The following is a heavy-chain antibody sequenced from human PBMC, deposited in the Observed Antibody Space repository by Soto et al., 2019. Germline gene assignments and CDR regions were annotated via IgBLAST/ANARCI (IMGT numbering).Heavy chain of an antibody. V-gene: IGHV3-23*01. D-gene: IGHD2-2*01. CDR3: ATTRVGPCSSSICFSGIFDGMDV. J-gene: IGHJ6*02. CDR1: GFPFDDFA. CDR2: ISGSGGST. Sequence: PGGSLRLSCTVSGFPFDDFAINWVRQAPVKGLERFSIISGSGGSTYYTDSVKGRFTISRDNSKNTLYLQMNSLRTEDTAVYYCATTRVGPCSSSICFSGIFDGMDVWGQGTTVTVSS.